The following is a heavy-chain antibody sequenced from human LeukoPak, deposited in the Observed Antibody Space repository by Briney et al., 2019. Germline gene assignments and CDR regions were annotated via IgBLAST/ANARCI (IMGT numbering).Heavy chain of an antibody. CDR3: ARLPPYSSGWYNYYYYGMDV. Sequence: SETLSLTCTVSGGSISSYYWSWIRQPPGKGLEWIGYIYYSGSTNYNPSLKSRVTISADTSKNQFSLKLSSVTAADTAVYYCARLPPYSSGWYNYYYYGMDVWGQGTTVTVSS. V-gene: IGHV4-59*08. J-gene: IGHJ6*02. CDR2: IYYSGST. CDR1: GGSISSYY. D-gene: IGHD6-19*01.